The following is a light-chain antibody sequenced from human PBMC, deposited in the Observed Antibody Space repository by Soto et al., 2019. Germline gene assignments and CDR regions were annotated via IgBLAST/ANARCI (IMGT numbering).Light chain of an antibody. V-gene: IGKV3D-20*02. CDR1: QSVSSSY. Sequence: IVLTQSPGTLSSSLGERATLSCRASQSVSSSYLAWYQQKPGQAPRPLIYGASSRPTGIPDRFSGSGSGTDFTLTISSLEPEDFALYYCQQRSNWPITFGQGTLLEIK. CDR3: QQRSNWPIT. CDR2: GAS. J-gene: IGKJ5*01.